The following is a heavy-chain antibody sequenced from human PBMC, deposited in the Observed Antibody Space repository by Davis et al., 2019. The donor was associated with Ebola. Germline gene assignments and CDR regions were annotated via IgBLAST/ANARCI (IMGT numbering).Heavy chain of an antibody. J-gene: IGHJ6*04. Sequence: GGSLRLSCAASAFTVSSNYMSWVSQAPGKGLEWVAVIYSGGSTYNVDSVKGRFTISRDNAKNSLYLQMNSLGDEDTAVYYCARGQNYYYGMDVWGKGTTVTVSS. CDR3: ARGQNYYYGMDV. CDR1: AFTVSSNY. CDR2: IYSGGST. V-gene: IGHV3-53*01.